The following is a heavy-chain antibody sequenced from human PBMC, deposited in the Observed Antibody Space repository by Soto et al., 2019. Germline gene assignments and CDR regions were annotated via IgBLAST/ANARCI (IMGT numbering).Heavy chain of an antibody. CDR3: AIVIVGATDAFDI. CDR2: INAGNGNT. CDR1: GYTFTSYA. J-gene: IGHJ3*02. Sequence: ASVKVSCKASGYTFTSYAMHWVRQAPGQRLERMGWINAGNGNTKYSQKFQGRVTITRDTSASTAYMELSSLRSEDTAVYYCAIVIVGATDAFDIWGQGTMVTVSS. D-gene: IGHD1-26*01. V-gene: IGHV1-3*01.